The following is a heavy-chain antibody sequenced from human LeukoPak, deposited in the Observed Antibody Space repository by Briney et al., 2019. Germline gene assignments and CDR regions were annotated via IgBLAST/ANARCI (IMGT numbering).Heavy chain of an antibody. CDR3: ARSIVVVTAAPFDY. CDR1: GGTFSSYA. D-gene: IGHD2-21*02. V-gene: IGHV1-46*01. J-gene: IGHJ4*02. Sequence: ASVKVSCKASGGTFSSYAISWVRQAPGQGLEWMGIINPSGGSTSYAQKFQGRVTMTRDMSTSTVYMELSSLRSEDTAVYYCARSIVVVTAAPFDYWGQGTLVTVSS. CDR2: INPSGGST.